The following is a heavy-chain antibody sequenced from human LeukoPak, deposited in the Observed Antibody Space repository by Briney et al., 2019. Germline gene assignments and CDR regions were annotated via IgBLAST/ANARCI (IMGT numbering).Heavy chain of an antibody. Sequence: SETLSLTCAVSGYSISSSNWWAWVRQPPGKGLEWIGYIHYSGTTYYNPSLLSRVTMSVDTSKNQFSLQLSSVTAVDTAVYYCARKHRWNGLYFDYWGQGILVTVSS. CDR1: GYSISSSNW. CDR3: ARKHRWNGLYFDY. CDR2: IHYSGTT. D-gene: IGHD1-1*01. J-gene: IGHJ4*02. V-gene: IGHV4-28*01.